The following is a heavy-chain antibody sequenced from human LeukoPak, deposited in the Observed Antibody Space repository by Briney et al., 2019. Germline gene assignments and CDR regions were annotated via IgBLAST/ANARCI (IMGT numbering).Heavy chain of an antibody. D-gene: IGHD3-10*01. CDR2: IYYSGST. Sequence: SETLSLTCTVSGGSISSGGYYWSWIRQHPGKGLEWIGYIYYSGSTYYNPSLKSRATISVDTSKNQFSLKLSSVTAADTAVYYCARAPYGSGDYYFDYWGQGTLVTVSS. CDR3: ARAPYGSGDYYFDY. J-gene: IGHJ4*02. V-gene: IGHV4-31*03. CDR1: GGSISSGGYY.